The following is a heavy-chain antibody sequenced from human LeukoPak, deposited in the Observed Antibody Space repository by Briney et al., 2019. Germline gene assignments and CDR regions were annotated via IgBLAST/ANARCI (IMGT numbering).Heavy chain of an antibody. CDR2: INPKRGGT. Sequence: ASVKVSCQASGYTFTNYAANWVRQAPGQGLEWMGRINPKRGGTNYAQKFQGRVTLTRDTSISTAHMELSRLTSDDTAVYYCALLWFGELWTKDYWGQGTLVTVSS. J-gene: IGHJ4*02. D-gene: IGHD3-10*01. CDR3: ALLWFGELWTKDY. V-gene: IGHV1-2*06. CDR1: GYTFTNYA.